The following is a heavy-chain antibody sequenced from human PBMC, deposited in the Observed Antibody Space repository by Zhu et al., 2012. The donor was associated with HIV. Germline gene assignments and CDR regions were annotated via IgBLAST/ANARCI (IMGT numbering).Heavy chain of an antibody. CDR2: MYSSGST. CDR3: ARSVKGQLVFDS. V-gene: IGHV4-59*11. J-gene: IGHJ4*02. Sequence: QVQLQESGPQLVKPSETLSLTCTVSGGPMSSHYRNWVRQPPGKGLQWIGYMYSSGSTKYNFSLKSRVAISLDMSKNQFSLNLSSVTTADTAVYYCARSVKGQLVFDSWGQGALVTVSS. CDR1: GGPMSSHY. D-gene: IGHD1-1*01.